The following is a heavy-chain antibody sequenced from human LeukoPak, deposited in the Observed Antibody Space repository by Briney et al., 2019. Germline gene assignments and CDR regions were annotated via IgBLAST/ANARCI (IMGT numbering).Heavy chain of an antibody. CDR2: IYYSGST. CDR1: GGSISSYY. J-gene: IGHJ2*01. CDR3: ARLAVAATRGRFHWYFDL. D-gene: IGHD6-19*01. Sequence: SETPPLTCTVSGGSISSYYWSWIRQPPGKGLEWIGYIYYSGSTNYNPSLKSRVTISVDTSKNQFSLKLSSVTAADTAVYYCARLAVAATRGRFHWYFDLWGRGTLVTVSS. V-gene: IGHV4-59*01.